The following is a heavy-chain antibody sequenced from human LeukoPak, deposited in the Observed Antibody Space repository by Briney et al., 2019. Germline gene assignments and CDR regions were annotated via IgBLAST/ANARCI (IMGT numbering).Heavy chain of an antibody. J-gene: IGHJ4*02. D-gene: IGHD4-11*01. CDR1: EYTFTHYY. CDR2: INPSGGRT. Sequence: ASVKVSCKASEYTFTHYYIHWVRQAHGQGLDWMGIINPSGGRTSYAQKFQGRVTMTRDTSTSTIYMDLSSLRSEDTAVYYCARARDYNDYLYWGQGTLVSVSS. V-gene: IGHV1-46*01. CDR3: ARARDYNDYLY.